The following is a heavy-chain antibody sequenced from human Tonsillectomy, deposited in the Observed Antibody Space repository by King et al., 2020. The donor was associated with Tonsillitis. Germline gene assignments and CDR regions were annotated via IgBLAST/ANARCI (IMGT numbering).Heavy chain of an antibody. J-gene: IGHJ4*02. CDR1: GFIFGDFA. Sequence: VQLVESGGGLVKPGRSLRLSCTGSGFIFGDFAMNWFRQTPGKGLEWVGLIRSKCLGGTTEYAASVKGRFTISRDDTKSIAYLQMDSLETEDTAVYYCTRDSVRGPFKYSFDSWGQGALVTVSS. CDR2: IRSKCLGGTT. V-gene: IGHV3-49*05. D-gene: IGHD2-15*01. CDR3: TRDSVRGPFKYSFDS.